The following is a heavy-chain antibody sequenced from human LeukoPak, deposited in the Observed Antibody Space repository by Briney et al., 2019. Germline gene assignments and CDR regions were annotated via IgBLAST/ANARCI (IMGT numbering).Heavy chain of an antibody. CDR1: GDSITSDKW. J-gene: IGHJ5*02. D-gene: IGHD6-19*01. V-gene: IGHV4-4*02. CDR2: IHHSKSS. Sequence: SGTLSLTCAVSGDSITSDKWWTWVRQPPGKGLEWIGEIHHSKSSNYYPSLKSRVTISVDTSKNQFSLKLSSVTAADTAVYYCARWDIAVAGRNWFDPWGQGTLVTVSS. CDR3: ARWDIAVAGRNWFDP.